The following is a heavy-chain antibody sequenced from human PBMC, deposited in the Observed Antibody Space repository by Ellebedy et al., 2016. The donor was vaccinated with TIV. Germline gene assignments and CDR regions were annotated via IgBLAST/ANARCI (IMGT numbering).Heavy chain of an antibody. Sequence: GGSLRLSCAASGFSFRSYWMSWLRQAPGKGLEWVANINQDATKKFYVDSVEGRFTISRDNAKNSLFLQMNSLRADDTAVYYCATDGSYGDYLSPAHAFVIWGQGTMVTVSS. CDR3: ATDGSYGDYLSPAHAFVI. D-gene: IGHD4-17*01. CDR1: GFSFRSYW. V-gene: IGHV3-7*01. CDR2: INQDATKK. J-gene: IGHJ3*02.